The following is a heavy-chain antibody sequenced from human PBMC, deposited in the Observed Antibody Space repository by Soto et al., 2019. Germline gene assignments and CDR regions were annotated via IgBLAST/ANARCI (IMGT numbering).Heavy chain of an antibody. CDR3: ARGDRFRCSGDRCFSDGLFLS. Sequence: EVQLVESGGGLVQRGGSLRLSCAASGFTFGIYSMNWVRQAPGKGLEWISYINGSSSTMYYADSVKGRFIISRDNADNSLDLQMNSLRDADTAVYYWARGDRFRCSGDRCFSDGLFLSWGQGTLVTVSS. CDR1: GFTFGIYS. V-gene: IGHV3-48*02. J-gene: IGHJ5*02. CDR2: INGSSSTM. D-gene: IGHD2-15*01.